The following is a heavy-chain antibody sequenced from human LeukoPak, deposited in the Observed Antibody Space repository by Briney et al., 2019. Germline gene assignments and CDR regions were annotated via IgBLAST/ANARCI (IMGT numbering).Heavy chain of an antibody. CDR3: ARARGMDDYGDFRIK. D-gene: IGHD4-17*01. V-gene: IGHV3-11*06. Sequence: AGSLRLSCAASGFTFSDYYMSWIRQAPGKGLEWVSYISSSSAYTNYADSVKGRFTISRDNAKNSLSLQMNGLRAEDTAVYYCARARGMDDYGDFRIKWGQGTLVTVSS. J-gene: IGHJ4*02. CDR2: ISSSSAYT. CDR1: GFTFSDYY.